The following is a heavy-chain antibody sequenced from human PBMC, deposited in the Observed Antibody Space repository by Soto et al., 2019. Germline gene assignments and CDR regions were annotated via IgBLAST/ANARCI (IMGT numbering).Heavy chain of an antibody. D-gene: IGHD3-10*01. J-gene: IGHJ4*02. CDR3: AREGYYGSGSYPSPWFDY. CDR2: IYYSGST. Sequence: SETLSLTCTVSGGSISSYYWSWIRQPPGKGLEWIGYIYYSGSTNYNPSLKSRVTISVDTSKNQFSLKLSSVTAADTAVYYCAREGYYGSGSYPSPWFDYWGQGTLVTVSS. CDR1: GGSISSYY. V-gene: IGHV4-59*01.